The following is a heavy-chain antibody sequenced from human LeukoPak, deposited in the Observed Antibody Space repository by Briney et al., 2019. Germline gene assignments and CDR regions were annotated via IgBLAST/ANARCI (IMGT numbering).Heavy chain of an antibody. D-gene: IGHD3-22*01. CDR3: ARESYYDSSGYSSPLDY. J-gene: IGHJ4*02. CDR1: GGSISSYY. CDR2: IYTSGST. V-gene: IGHV4-4*07. Sequence: SETLSLTCTVSGGSISSYYWSWIRQPAGKGLEWIGRIYTSGSTNYNPSLKSRVTMSVDTSKNQFSLKLSSVTAADTAVYYCARESYYDSSGYSSPLDYWGQGTLVTVSS.